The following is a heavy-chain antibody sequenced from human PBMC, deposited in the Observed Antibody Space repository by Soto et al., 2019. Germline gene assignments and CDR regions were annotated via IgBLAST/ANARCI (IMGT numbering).Heavy chain of an antibody. D-gene: IGHD1-26*01. CDR2: IVVGSGNT. Sequence: SVKVSCKASGFTFTSSAMQWVRQARGQRLEWIGWIVVGSGNTNYAQKFQERVTITRDMSTSTAYMELSSLRSEDTAVYYCAADGRVIMATPVYYRYGMDVWGQGTTVTVS. CDR3: AADGRVIMATPVYYRYGMDV. V-gene: IGHV1-58*02. CDR1: GFTFTSSA. J-gene: IGHJ6*02.